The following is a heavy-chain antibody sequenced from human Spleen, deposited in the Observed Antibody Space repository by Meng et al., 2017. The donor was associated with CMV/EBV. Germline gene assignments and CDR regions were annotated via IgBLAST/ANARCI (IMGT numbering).Heavy chain of an antibody. CDR2: IYHSGST. J-gene: IGHJ4*02. CDR3: ARATPDQAGITVLGVVRPNFFDL. CDR1: NC. V-gene: IGHV4-4*02. Sequence: NCWSWVRQPPGKGLEWIGEIYHSGSTNYSPSLKSRVTMSVDKPKNQFSLKLTSVTAADTAVYYCARATPDQAGITVLGVVRPNFFDLWGQGALVTVSS. D-gene: IGHD3-3*01.